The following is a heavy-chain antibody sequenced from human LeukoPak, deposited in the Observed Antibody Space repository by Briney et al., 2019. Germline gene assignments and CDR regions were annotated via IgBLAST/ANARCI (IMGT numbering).Heavy chain of an antibody. Sequence: SETLSLTCTVSGGSISSSSYSWGWIRQPPGKGLEWIGSIYYSGNTYYNPSLKSRVTISVDTSKNQFSLKLSSVTAADTAVYYCASSSGHAFDIWGQGTMVTVSS. J-gene: IGHJ3*02. V-gene: IGHV4-39*01. CDR2: IYYSGNT. CDR1: GGSISSSSYS. CDR3: ASSSGHAFDI.